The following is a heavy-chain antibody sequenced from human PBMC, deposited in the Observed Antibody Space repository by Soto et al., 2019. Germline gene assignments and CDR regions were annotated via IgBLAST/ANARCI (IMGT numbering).Heavy chain of an antibody. Sequence: QVQLVESGGGLVRPGGSLRLSCAASGFTFNEYYINWIRQAPGKGLGWVSYISGTSSYTNYADSVKGRFTISRDNAKNSLYLQMNSLRAEDTAIYFCARDQSIAVAGTGPLFDYWGQGTLVTVSS. D-gene: IGHD6-19*01. CDR2: ISGTSSYT. V-gene: IGHV3-11*06. CDR1: GFTFNEYY. J-gene: IGHJ4*02. CDR3: ARDQSIAVAGTGPLFDY.